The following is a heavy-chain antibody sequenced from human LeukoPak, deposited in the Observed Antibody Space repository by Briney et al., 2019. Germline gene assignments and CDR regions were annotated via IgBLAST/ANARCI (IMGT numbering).Heavy chain of an antibody. D-gene: IGHD6-13*01. CDR3: ASSGGDSNDWYYFDY. Sequence: GGSLRLSCAASGFTFDDYGMSWVPQAPGKGLECVSGINWNGGSTGYADSVKGRFTISRDNAKNSLYLQMNSLRAEDTALYYCASSGGDSNDWYYFDYWGQGTLVTVSS. V-gene: IGHV3-20*04. CDR1: GFTFDDYG. CDR2: INWNGGST. J-gene: IGHJ4*02.